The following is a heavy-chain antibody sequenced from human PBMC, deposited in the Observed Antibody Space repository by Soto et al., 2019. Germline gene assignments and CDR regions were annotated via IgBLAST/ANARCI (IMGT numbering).Heavy chain of an antibody. D-gene: IGHD1-26*01. Sequence: GESLKISCKGSGYSFTSYWIGWVRQMPGKGLEWMGSIDPGDSYTNYSPSFQGHVTISADKSISTAYLQWSSLKASDTAIYYCDWDVGALARVSYSNCMDSWGQGTLVTVYS. CDR1: GYSFTSYW. CDR2: IDPGDSYT. J-gene: IGHJ5*01. V-gene: IGHV5-10-1*01. CDR3: DWDVGALARVSYSNCMDS.